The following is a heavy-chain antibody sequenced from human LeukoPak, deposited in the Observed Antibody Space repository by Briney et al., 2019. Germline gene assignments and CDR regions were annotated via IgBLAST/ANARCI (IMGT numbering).Heavy chain of an antibody. V-gene: IGHV3-30*04. CDR3: ARDFTAAASYYYMDV. CDR1: GFTFSGYA. D-gene: IGHD6-13*01. Sequence: GGSLRLSCAASGFTFSGYAMHWVRQAPGKGLEWVAVISYDGSNKYYADSVKGRFTISRDNSKNTLYLQMNSLRAEDTAVYYCARDFTAAASYYYMDVWGKGTTVTVSS. J-gene: IGHJ6*03. CDR2: ISYDGSNK.